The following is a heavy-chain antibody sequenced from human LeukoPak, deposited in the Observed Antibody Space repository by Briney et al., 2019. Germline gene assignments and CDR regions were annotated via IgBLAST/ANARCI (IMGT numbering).Heavy chain of an antibody. D-gene: IGHD1-26*01. Sequence: GGSLRLSCAASGFTFSSYSMSWVRQAPGKGLEWVSVIYSGGSTYYADSVKGRFTISRDNSKNTLYLQMNSLRAEDTAVYYCARDRGRAIDYWGQGTLVTVSS. CDR1: GFTFSSYS. J-gene: IGHJ4*02. CDR3: ARDRGRAIDY. V-gene: IGHV3-53*01. CDR2: IYSGGST.